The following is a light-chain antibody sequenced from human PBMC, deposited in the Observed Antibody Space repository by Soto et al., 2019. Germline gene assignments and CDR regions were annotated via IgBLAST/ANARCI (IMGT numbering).Light chain of an antibody. CDR3: QQRSNWPPLIS. V-gene: IGKV3-11*01. CDR1: QSVTTY. Sequence: EIVLTQSPDALSLSPGERATRSCRASQSVTTYLAWYQQKPGQAPRLLIYDASNRATGIPARFSGSGSGTDFTLTISSLEPEDFAVYYCQQRSNWPPLISFGQGTQLEIK. CDR2: DAS. J-gene: IGKJ5*01.